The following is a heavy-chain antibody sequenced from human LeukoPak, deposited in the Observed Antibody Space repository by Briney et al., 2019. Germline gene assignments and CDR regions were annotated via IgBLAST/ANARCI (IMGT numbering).Heavy chain of an antibody. V-gene: IGHV4-4*07. CDR3: ARDQYPYYYGSGSSLNYGMDV. CDR2: IYTSGST. CDR1: GGSISSYY. Sequence: SETLSLTCTVSGGSISSYYWSWIRRPAGKGLEWIGRIYTSGSTNYNPSLKSRVTMSVDTSKNQFSLKLSSVTAADTAVYYCARDQYPYYYGSGSSLNYGMDVWGQGTTVTVSS. J-gene: IGHJ6*02. D-gene: IGHD3-10*01.